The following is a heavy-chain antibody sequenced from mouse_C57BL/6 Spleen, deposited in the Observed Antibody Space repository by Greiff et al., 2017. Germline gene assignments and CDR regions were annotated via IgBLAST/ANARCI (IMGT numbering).Heavy chain of an antibody. CDR1: GFTFSDYG. Sequence: EVKLMESGGGLVKPGGSLKLSCAASGFTFSDYGMHWVRQAPEKGLEWVAYISSGSSTIYYADTVKGRFTISRDNAKNTLFLQMTSLRSEDTAMYYCARGLITTVVDYFDYWGQGTTLTVSS. J-gene: IGHJ2*01. CDR3: ARGLITTVVDYFDY. V-gene: IGHV5-17*01. CDR2: ISSGSSTI. D-gene: IGHD1-1*01.